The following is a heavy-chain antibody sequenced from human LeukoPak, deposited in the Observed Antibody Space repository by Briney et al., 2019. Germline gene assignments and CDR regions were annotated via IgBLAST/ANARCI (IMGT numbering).Heavy chain of an antibody. CDR1: GGSISSSNW. D-gene: IGHD6-13*01. J-gene: IGHJ4*02. Sequence: SGTLSLTCAVSGGSISSSNWWSWVRQPPGKGXEWIGEIYHSGSTNYNPSLKGRVTISVDKSKNQFSLKLSSVTAADTAVYYCVCRAASYYFDYWGQGTLVTVSS. CDR2: IYHSGST. V-gene: IGHV4-4*02. CDR3: VCRAASYYFDY.